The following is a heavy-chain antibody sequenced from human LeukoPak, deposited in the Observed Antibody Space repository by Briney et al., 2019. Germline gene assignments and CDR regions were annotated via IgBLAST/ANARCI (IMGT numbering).Heavy chain of an antibody. J-gene: IGHJ6*03. V-gene: IGHV3-21*01. CDR3: ARDTPDCSSTSCYVRGEGYYYMDV. Sequence: GGSLRLSCAASGFTFSSYSMNWVRQAPGKGLEWVSSISSSNSIYYADSVKGRFTISRDNAKNSLYLQMNSLRAEDTAVYYCARDTPDCSSTSCYVRGEGYYYMDVWGKGTTVTVSS. CDR1: GFTFSSYS. CDR2: ISSSNSI. D-gene: IGHD2-2*01.